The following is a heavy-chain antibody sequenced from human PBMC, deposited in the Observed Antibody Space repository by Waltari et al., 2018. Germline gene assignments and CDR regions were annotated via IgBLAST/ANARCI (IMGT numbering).Heavy chain of an antibody. V-gene: IGHV4-39*01. D-gene: IGHD6-13*01. CDR1: GGSISSSSYY. J-gene: IGHJ4*02. CDR3: ARHRKQQPIDY. CDR2: IYYSGST. Sequence: QLKLQESGPGLVKPSETLSLTCTVSGGSISSSSYYWGWIRQPPGKGLEWIGSIYYSGSTYYNPSLKSRVTISVDTSKNQFSLKLSSVTAADTAVYYCARHRKQQPIDYWGQGTLVTVSS.